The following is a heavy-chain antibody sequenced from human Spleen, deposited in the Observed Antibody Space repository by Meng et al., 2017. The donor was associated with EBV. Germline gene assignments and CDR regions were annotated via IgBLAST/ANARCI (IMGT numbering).Heavy chain of an antibody. V-gene: IGHV4-59*01. Sequence: QVQPQESGPGLVQPSETLSLISTVSGGSISSDYWNWIRQPPGKGLEWIGNIYSGGSTNYNPSLKSRVTMSVDTSKNQFSLKLSSVTAADTAVYYCARDGGYCSGGSCYPLGFDYWGQGTLVTVSS. CDR3: ARDGGYCSGGSCYPLGFDY. CDR1: GGSISSDY. CDR2: IYSGGST. D-gene: IGHD2-15*01. J-gene: IGHJ4*02.